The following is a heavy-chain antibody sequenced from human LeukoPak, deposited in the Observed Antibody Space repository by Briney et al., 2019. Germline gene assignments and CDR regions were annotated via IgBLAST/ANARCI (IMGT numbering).Heavy chain of an antibody. CDR2: IYYSGST. V-gene: IGHV4-39*01. CDR1: GGSISSSSYY. CDR3: ARLLRYYDILTGYGYAFDI. Sequence: PSETLSLTCTVSGGSISSSSYYWGWIHQPPGKGLEWIRSIYYSGSTYYNPSLKSRVTISVDTSKNQFSLKLSSVTAADTAVYYCARLLRYYDILTGYGYAFDIWGQGTMVTVSS. J-gene: IGHJ3*02. D-gene: IGHD3-9*01.